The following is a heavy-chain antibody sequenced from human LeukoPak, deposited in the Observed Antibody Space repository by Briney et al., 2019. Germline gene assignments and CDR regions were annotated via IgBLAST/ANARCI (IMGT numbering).Heavy chain of an antibody. V-gene: IGHV4-59*01. Sequence: SETLSLTCTVSGGSISSYYWSWIRQPPGEGREGIGYIYDRGSTNYNPSLKSRDTISIEKSKNQFSVKLSSVTAADTAVYYCARDVPGSSWYDYWGEGTLVTVSS. CDR2: IYDRGST. D-gene: IGHD6-13*01. CDR1: GGSISSYY. CDR3: ARDVPGSSWYDY. J-gene: IGHJ4*02.